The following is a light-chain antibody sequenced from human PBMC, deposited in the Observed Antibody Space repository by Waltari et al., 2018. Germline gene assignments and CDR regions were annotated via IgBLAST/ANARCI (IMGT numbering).Light chain of an antibody. Sequence: EIEMTQSPATLSVSPGERATVSCRASQSVDNKLAWYQQKPGQAPRLLFYDASTRATGIPVRFSGSGSGTEFTLTISSLQSEDFAVYYCQQSNNWPYTFGQGTKLEIK. CDR3: QQSNNWPYT. J-gene: IGKJ2*01. V-gene: IGKV3-15*01. CDR1: QSVDNK. CDR2: DAS.